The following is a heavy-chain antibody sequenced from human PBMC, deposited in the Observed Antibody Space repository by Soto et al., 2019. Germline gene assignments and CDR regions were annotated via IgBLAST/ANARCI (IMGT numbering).Heavy chain of an antibody. Sequence: QVQLMQSGAEVKKPGASVKVSCKASGYSFTSYAISWVRQAPGQGLEWMGWISGYNGNTNYAQKLQGRATMTTDTSTGTSYMELRSLRTDDTAVYYCAKYNRGYTADRYYDLWGRGTLVTVSS. D-gene: IGHD3-22*01. CDR2: ISGYNGNT. CDR3: AKYNRGYTADRYYDL. V-gene: IGHV1-18*01. J-gene: IGHJ2*01. CDR1: GYSFTSYA.